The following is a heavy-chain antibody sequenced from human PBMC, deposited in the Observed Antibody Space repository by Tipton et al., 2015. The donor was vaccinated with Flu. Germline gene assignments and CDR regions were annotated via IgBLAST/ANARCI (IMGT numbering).Heavy chain of an antibody. CDR1: GYTFTSYG. CDR3: ARDHPSWNPDYYYYGMDV. V-gene: IGHV1-18*01. D-gene: IGHD1-1*01. CDR2: ISAYNGNT. J-gene: IGHJ6*02. Sequence: QLVQSGAEVKKPGASVKVSCKASGYTFTSYGISWVRQAPGQGLEWMGWISAYNGNTNYAQKLQGRVTMTTDTSTSTAYMELRSLRSDDTAVYYCARDHPSWNPDYYYYGMDVWGQGTTVTVSS.